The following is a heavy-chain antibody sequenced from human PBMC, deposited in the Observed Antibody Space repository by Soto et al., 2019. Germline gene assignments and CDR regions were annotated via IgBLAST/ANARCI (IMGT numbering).Heavy chain of an antibody. D-gene: IGHD4-4*01. CDR3: ARITVTTVYFDY. CDR1: GFTFSSYA. Sequence: GGSLRLSCAASGFTFSSYAMHWVRQAPGKGLEWVAVISYDGSNKYYADSVKGRFTISRDNSKNTLYLQMNSLRAEDTAVYYCARITVTTVYFDYWGQGTLVTVSS. CDR2: ISYDGSNK. J-gene: IGHJ4*02. V-gene: IGHV3-30-3*01.